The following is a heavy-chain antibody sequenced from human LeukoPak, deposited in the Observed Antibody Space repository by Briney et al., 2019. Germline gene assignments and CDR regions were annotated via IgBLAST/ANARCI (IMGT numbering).Heavy chain of an antibody. CDR1: GFTFTSYD. D-gene: IGHD6-13*01. CDR2: MNPNSGNT. J-gene: IGHJ6*02. CDR3: ARGVAAAGIFYYYYYGMDV. V-gene: IGHV1-8*01. Sequence: ASVKVSCKASGFTFTSYDINWVRQATGQGLEWMGWMNPNSGNTGYAQKFQGRVTMTRNTSISTAYMELSSLRSEDTAVYYCARGVAAAGIFYYYYYGMDVWGQGTTVTVSS.